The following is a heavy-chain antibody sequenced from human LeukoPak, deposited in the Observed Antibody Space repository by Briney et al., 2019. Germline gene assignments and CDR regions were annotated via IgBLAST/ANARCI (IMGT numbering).Heavy chain of an antibody. D-gene: IGHD2-15*01. CDR2: IYSSGSAI. J-gene: IGHJ4*02. CDR3: VRVKGSYFDY. V-gene: IGHV3-48*01. CDR1: GFPLSSYS. Sequence: GGSLTLSCSASGFPLSSYSINWVHQAPGKGLEWVSYIYSSGSAIYYVDSVKGRFTASRDNAKNSLFLQMNSPRAEDTAVYYCVRVKGSYFDYWGQGALVTVSS.